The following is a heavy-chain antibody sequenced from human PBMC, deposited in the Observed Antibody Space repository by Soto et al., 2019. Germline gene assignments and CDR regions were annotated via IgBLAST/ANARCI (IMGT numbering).Heavy chain of an antibody. CDR1: GGSISRGGYY. CDR2: TYNSAST. J-gene: IGHJ5*02. V-gene: IGHV4-31*03. CDR3: ARDPAP. Sequence: SETLSLTCTVSGGSISRGGYYWSWIRQNPGKGLEWIGYTYNSASTYYNPSLKSRVTISVDTSKNQFSLKLTSVTAADTAVYYCARDPAPWGQGTLVTVSS.